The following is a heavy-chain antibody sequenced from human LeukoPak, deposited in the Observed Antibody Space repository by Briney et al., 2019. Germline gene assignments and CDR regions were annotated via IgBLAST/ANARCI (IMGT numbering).Heavy chain of an antibody. V-gene: IGHV4-59*01. CDR2: IFYTGGTWYTN. D-gene: IGHD2-2*01. J-gene: IGHJ1*01. CDR3: ARGVYQGRAEYFQH. Sequence: SETLSLTCTVSGGSISSYYWGWIRQPPGKGLEWIGYIFYTGGTWYTNPNNPSLKSRVSISVDTSKNQFSLKLSSVTAADTAVYYCARGVYQGRAEYFQHWGQGTLVTVSS. CDR1: GGSISSYY.